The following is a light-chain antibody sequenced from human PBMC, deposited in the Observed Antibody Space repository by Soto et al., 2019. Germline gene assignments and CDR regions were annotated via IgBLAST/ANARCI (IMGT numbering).Light chain of an antibody. CDR3: MQALQTPYT. CDR1: QGLLHDNGNTY. CDR2: LVS. V-gene: IGKV2-28*01. J-gene: IGKJ2*01. Sequence: IVVTQSPLTLPVTPGEPASISCRSSQGLLHDNGNTYLDWYLQKPGQSPHLLIYLVSNRASGVPDRFSGSGSDTDFTLKISRVEAEDVGVYYCMQALQTPYTFGQGTKLEI.